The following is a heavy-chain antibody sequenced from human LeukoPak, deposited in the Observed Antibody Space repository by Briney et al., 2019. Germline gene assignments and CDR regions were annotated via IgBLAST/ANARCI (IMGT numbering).Heavy chain of an antibody. CDR2: ISYSGNT. V-gene: IGHV4-39*01. CDR3: ARHSGSWYYFDY. Sequence: SETLSLTCTVSGGSISSSSYYLGWIRQPPGKGLEWIGSISYSGNTYYNPSLKSRVTKSRVTISVDTSKNQFSLKLSSVTAADTAVYYCARHSGSWYYFDYWGQGTLVTVSS. D-gene: IGHD6-13*01. J-gene: IGHJ4*02. CDR1: GGSISSSSYY.